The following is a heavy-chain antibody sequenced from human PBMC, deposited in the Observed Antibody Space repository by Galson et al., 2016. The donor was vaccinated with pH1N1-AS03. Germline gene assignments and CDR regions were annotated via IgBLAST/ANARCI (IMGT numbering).Heavy chain of an antibody. V-gene: IGHV4-39*07. CDR1: GGSISRGSYY. Sequence: SETLSLTCTVSGGSISRGSYYWGWIRQPPGKGLEWIGEISHSGSTIYNPSLKSRVTVSLDTSKNQFSLKLSSVTAADTAMYYCARDPDYYDSSGYHHDTFDMWGQGTMVTVSS. D-gene: IGHD3-22*01. CDR2: ISHSGST. CDR3: ARDPDYYDSSGYHHDTFDM. J-gene: IGHJ3*02.